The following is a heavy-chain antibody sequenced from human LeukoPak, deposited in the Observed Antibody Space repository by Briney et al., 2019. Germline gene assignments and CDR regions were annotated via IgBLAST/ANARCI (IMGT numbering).Heavy chain of an antibody. CDR3: ARHSYYYGSGSPEDYYYYMDV. CDR2: IYPGDADT. V-gene: IGHV5-51*01. J-gene: IGHJ6*03. CDR1: GYSFIAYW. Sequence: HGESPMIFCYGSGYSFIAYWIGWGGQLPGRGLEWWGIIYPGDADTKYSPSFQGQVTISADKAISTAYLQWSRLKASDTAMYYCARHSYYYGSGSPEDYYYYMDVWGKGTTVTVSS. D-gene: IGHD3-10*01.